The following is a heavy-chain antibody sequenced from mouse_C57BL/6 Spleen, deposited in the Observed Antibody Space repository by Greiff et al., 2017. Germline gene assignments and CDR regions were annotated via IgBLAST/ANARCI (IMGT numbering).Heavy chain of an antibody. J-gene: IGHJ3*01. D-gene: IGHD2-2*01. V-gene: IGHV5-4*01. Sequence: EVKLVESGGGLVKPGGSLKLSCAASGFTFSSYAMSWVRQTPEKRLEWVATISDGGSYTYYPDNVKGRFTISRDNAKNNLYLQMSHLKSEDTAMYYCARDYYGYDLWFAYWGQGTLVTVSA. CDR3: ARDYYGYDLWFAY. CDR1: GFTFSSYA. CDR2: ISDGGSYT.